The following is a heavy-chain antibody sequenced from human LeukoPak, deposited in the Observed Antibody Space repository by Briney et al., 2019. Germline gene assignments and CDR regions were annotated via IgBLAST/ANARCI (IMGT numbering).Heavy chain of an antibody. CDR1: VGTFTSYA. Sequence: GSSVTVSLKGSVGTFTSYASSWVRQAPRQGLEWRGGIIHIFGTANYAQKFQGRVTTTADESTSTAYMELSSLRSEETAVYYCARASASPGAAFDIWGQGTTVTVSS. J-gene: IGHJ3*02. D-gene: IGHD1-26*01. V-gene: IGHV1-69*13. CDR3: ARASASPGAAFDI. CDR2: IIHIFGTA.